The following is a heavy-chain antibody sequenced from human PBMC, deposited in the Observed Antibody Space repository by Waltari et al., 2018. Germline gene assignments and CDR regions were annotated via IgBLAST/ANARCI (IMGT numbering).Heavy chain of an antibody. CDR3: ARDYCDRTNCHGMDV. CDR2: ISYNARNI. Sequence: QVQLVESGGGVVFPGRSLGLFCDAFEFTFSSYAMHWFRQAPGKGPEWVAVISYNARNIYYVDSVKGRSTISRDNSKKTLYLQMNSLRADDTAVYYCARDYCDRTNCHGMDVWGQGTTVTVSS. J-gene: IGHJ6*02. CDR1: EFTFSSYA. D-gene: IGHD3-22*01. V-gene: IGHV3-30*04.